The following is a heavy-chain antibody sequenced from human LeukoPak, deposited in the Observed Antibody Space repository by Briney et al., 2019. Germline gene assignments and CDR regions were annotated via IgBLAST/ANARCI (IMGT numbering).Heavy chain of an antibody. CDR1: GGSISSSNFY. V-gene: IGHV4-39*07. Sequence: SETLSLTCTVSGGSISSSNFYWGWIRQPPGKGLEWIGSIYYSGSTYYNPSLKSRATISVDTSKNQFSLKLSSVTAADTAVYYCARATPHYYGSGSYCDYWGQGTLVTVSS. CDR3: ARATPHYYGSGSYCDY. D-gene: IGHD3-10*01. CDR2: IYYSGST. J-gene: IGHJ4*02.